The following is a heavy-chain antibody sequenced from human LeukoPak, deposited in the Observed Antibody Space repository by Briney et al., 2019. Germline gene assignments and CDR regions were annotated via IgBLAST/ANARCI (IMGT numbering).Heavy chain of an antibody. D-gene: IGHD3-22*01. CDR3: ARESGDSSSLDY. CDR1: GGSFSGYY. J-gene: IGHJ4*02. CDR2: INHSGST. V-gene: IGHV4-34*01. Sequence: SETLSLTCAVYGGSFSGYYWSWIRQPPRKGLEWIGEINHSGSTNYNPSLKSRVTISVDTSKNQFSLKLSSVTAADTAVYYCARESGDSSSLDYWGQGTLVTVSS.